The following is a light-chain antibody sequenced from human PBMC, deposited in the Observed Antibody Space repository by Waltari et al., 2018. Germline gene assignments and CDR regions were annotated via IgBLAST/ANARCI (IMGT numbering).Light chain of an antibody. CDR1: NIGSKS. Sequence: SYELTDSISVSVALGQTAKLARGGDNIGSKSVHWYQQKPGQPPILVIYRDIRRPSGIPERFSGSNSGNTATLTISRAQVVDEADYFCQVWASGTYIFAGGTKLTVL. J-gene: IGLJ1*01. CDR3: QVWASGTYI. CDR2: RDI. V-gene: IGLV3-9*01.